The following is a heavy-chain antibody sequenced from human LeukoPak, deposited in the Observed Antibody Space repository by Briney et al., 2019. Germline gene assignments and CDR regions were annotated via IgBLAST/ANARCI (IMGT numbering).Heavy chain of an antibody. CDR1: GGSFSGYY. CDR2: INHSGST. CDR3: ARGPYCSGGSCYARTFDY. Sequence: PSETLSLTCAVYGGSFSGYYWSWIRQPPGKGLEWIGEINHSGSTNYNPSLKSRVTISVDTSKNQSSLKLSSVTAADTAVYYCARGPYCSGGSCYARTFDYWGQGTLVTVSS. D-gene: IGHD2-15*01. J-gene: IGHJ4*02. V-gene: IGHV4-34*01.